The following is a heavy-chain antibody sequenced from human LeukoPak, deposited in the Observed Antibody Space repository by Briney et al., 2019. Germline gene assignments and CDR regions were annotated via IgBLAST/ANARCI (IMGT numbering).Heavy chain of an antibody. CDR3: AKSVSSGSYYNNDY. CDR1: GFTFSGSD. Sequence: PGGSLKLSCAASGFTFSGSDIHWVRQAPGQGLEWVSGIISGGSTYYADSVKGRFTISRDNSKNTLYVQMNSLRAEDTAVYYCAKSVSSGSYYNNDYWGQGTLVTVSS. D-gene: IGHD3-10*01. CDR2: IISGGST. J-gene: IGHJ4*02. V-gene: IGHV3-23*01.